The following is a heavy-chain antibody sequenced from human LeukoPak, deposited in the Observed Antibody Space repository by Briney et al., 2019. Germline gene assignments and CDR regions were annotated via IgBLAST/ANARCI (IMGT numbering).Heavy chain of an antibody. D-gene: IGHD6-13*01. V-gene: IGHV3-30-3*01. Sequence: GGSLRLSCAASGFTFSSYAMHWVRQAPGKGLEWVAVISYDGSNKYYADSVKGRFTISRDNSKNTLYLQMNSLRAEDTAVYYCARDQGIAARHPQYYFDYWGQGTLVTVSS. J-gene: IGHJ4*02. CDR3: ARDQGIAARHPQYYFDY. CDR1: GFTFSSYA. CDR2: ISYDGSNK.